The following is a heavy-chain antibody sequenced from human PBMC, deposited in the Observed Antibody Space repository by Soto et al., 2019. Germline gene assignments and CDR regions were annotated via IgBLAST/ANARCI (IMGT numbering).Heavy chain of an antibody. D-gene: IGHD3-22*01. V-gene: IGHV1-69*13. J-gene: IGHJ6*02. CDR3: ARERYYDSSGYYARAPSYYYYGMDV. CDR1: GGTFSSYA. Sequence: SVKVSCTASGGTFSSYAISWVRQAPGQGLEWMGGIIPIFGTANYAQKFQGRVTITADESTSTAYMELSSLRSEDTAVYYCARERYYDSSGYYARAPSYYYYGMDVWGQGTTVTVSS. CDR2: IIPIFGTA.